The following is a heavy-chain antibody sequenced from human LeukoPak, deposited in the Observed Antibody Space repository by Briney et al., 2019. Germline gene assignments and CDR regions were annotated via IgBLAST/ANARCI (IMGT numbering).Heavy chain of an antibody. CDR3: ARGRSYFLDY. V-gene: IGHV1-2*04. CDR2: INPNSGGT. D-gene: IGHD2-15*01. J-gene: IGHJ4*02. Sequence: ASVKVSCKASGYTFTSYAMNWVRQAPGQGLEWMGWINPNSGGTNYAQKFQGWVTMTRDTSISTAYMELSRLGSDDTAVYYCARGRSYFLDYWGQGTLVTVSS. CDR1: GYTFTSYA.